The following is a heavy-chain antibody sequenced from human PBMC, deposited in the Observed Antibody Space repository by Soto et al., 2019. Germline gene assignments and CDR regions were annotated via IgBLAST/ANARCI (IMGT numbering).Heavy chain of an antibody. CDR3: ARWSYLDY. V-gene: IGHV3-23*01. D-gene: IGHD3-3*01. CDR1: GFSFGSYA. CDR2: ISGSDGKT. Sequence: LRLSCAASGFSFGSYALSWVRQAPGKGLEWVSTISGSDGKTFYADSVKGRFSISRDTSQSTLYLQMNSLRADDAAMYYCARWSYLDYWGQGTRVTVYS. J-gene: IGHJ4*02.